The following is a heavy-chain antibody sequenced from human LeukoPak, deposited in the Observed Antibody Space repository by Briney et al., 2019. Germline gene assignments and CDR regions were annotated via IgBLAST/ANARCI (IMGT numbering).Heavy chain of an antibody. CDR1: GFTVSSDY. CDR3: VPSDSSGLD. V-gene: IGHV3-53*01. D-gene: IGHD3-22*01. Sequence: PGGSLRLSCAASGFTVSSDYMSWVRQAPGKGLEWVSVIHRGGTTYYADSVKGRFTIPRDNSKNTLYLQMNSLRAEDTAVYYCVPSDSSGLDWGQGTLVTVSS. J-gene: IGHJ4*02. CDR2: IHRGGTT.